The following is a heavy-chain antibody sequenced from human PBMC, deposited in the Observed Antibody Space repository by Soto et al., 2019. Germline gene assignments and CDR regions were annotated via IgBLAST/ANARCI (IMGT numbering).Heavy chain of an antibody. CDR3: ARTSAAGKYYYGMDV. CDR1: GYSFTSYW. CDR2: IYPGDSDT. D-gene: IGHD6-13*01. Sequence: GESLKISCQGSGYSFTSYWIGRVRQMPGKGLEWMGIIYPGDSDTRYSPSFQGQVTISADKSISTAYLQWSSLKASDTAMYYCARTSAAGKYYYGMDVWGQGTTVTVSS. V-gene: IGHV5-51*01. J-gene: IGHJ6*02.